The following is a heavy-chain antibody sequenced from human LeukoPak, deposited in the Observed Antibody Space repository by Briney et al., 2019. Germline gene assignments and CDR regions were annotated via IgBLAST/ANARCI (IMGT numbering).Heavy chain of an antibody. V-gene: IGHV3-48*03. CDR2: ISSSGSTI. D-gene: IGHD5-18*01. Sequence: GGSLRLSCAASGFTFSSYEMNWVRQAPGKGLEWVSYISSSGSTIYYADYVKGRFTISRDNAKNSLYLQMNSLRAEDTAVYYCARDVYSYDSYWGQGTLVTVSS. J-gene: IGHJ4*02. CDR1: GFTFSSYE. CDR3: ARDVYSYDSY.